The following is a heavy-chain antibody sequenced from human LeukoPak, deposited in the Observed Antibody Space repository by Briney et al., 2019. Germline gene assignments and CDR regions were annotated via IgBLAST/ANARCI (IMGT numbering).Heavy chain of an antibody. Sequence: GASVKVSCKASGYTFTSYGISWVQQAPGQGLEWMGWMNPNSGNTGYAQKFQGRVTITRNTSISTAYMELSSLRSEDTAVYYCATTNYYDSSGYPFRHWGQGTLVTVSS. J-gene: IGHJ1*01. V-gene: IGHV1-8*03. D-gene: IGHD3-22*01. CDR1: GYTFTSYG. CDR3: ATTNYYDSSGYPFRH. CDR2: MNPNSGNT.